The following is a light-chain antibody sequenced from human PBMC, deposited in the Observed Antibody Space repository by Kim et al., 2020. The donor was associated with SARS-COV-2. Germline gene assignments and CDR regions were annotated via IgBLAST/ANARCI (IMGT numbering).Light chain of an antibody. CDR3: CSYAANSSFV. CDR1: SSDIGSYDY. Sequence: QSVLTQPRSVSGSPGQSVTISCTGTSSDIGSYDYVSWYQHHPGKAPKLMIYDVSKRPSGVPDRFSASKSGNTASLTISGLQAEDEADYYCCSYAANSSFVFGTGTQVTVL. J-gene: IGLJ1*01. CDR2: DVS. V-gene: IGLV2-11*01.